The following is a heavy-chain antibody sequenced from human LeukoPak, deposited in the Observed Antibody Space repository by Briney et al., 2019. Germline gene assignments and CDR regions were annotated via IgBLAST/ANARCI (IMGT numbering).Heavy chain of an antibody. CDR3: ARAYGSSRWGIFDY. J-gene: IGHJ4*02. D-gene: IGHD6-6*01. CDR1: GGTFSSYD. Sequence: ASVKVSCKASGGTFSSYDISWVRQAPGQGLEWMGRIIPILGIANYAQKFQGRVTITADKSTSTAYMELSSLRSEDTAVYYCARAYGSSRWGIFDYWGQGTLVTVSS. V-gene: IGHV1-69*04. CDR2: IIPILGIA.